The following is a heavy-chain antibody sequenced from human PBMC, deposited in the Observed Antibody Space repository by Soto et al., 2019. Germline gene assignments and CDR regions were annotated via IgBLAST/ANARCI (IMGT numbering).Heavy chain of an antibody. V-gene: IGHV1-69*01. D-gene: IGHD6-19*01. CDR3: ARTSKSGWHAVYSYYGMDV. J-gene: IGHJ6*02. CDR1: GGTFSSYA. Sequence: QVQLVQSGAEVKKPGSSVKVSCKASGGTFSSYAISWVRQAPGQGLEWMGGIIPIFGTANYAQKFQGRVTITADESTSTAYMELSSLRSEDTAVYYCARTSKSGWHAVYSYYGMDVWGQGTTVTVSS. CDR2: IIPIFGTA.